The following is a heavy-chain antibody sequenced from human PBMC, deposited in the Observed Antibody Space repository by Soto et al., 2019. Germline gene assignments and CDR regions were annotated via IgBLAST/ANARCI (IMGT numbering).Heavy chain of an antibody. CDR3: ARAALGVWGSYRLDY. J-gene: IGHJ4*02. CDR2: IIPSFGTA. Sequence: SVQIPCWASGGIFSSYPISWVRQAAAQGRAWMGAIIPSFGTANSSQKFQGRVTITADETTSTAYMELSSLRSEDTAVYYCARAALGVWGSYRLDYWGQGTLVTVSS. V-gene: IGHV1-69*13. CDR1: GGIFSSYP. D-gene: IGHD3-16*02.